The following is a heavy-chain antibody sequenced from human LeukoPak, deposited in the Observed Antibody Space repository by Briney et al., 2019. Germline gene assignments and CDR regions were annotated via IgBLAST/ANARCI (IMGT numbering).Heavy chain of an antibody. V-gene: IGHV4-4*07. CDR1: GGPISSYY. CDR3: ARGGTMVRGVPNWFDP. J-gene: IGHJ5*02. Sequence: SETLSLTCTVSGGPISSYYWSWIRQPPGKGLEWIGRIYTSGSTNYNPSLKSRVTMSVDTSKNQFSLKLSSVTAADTAVYYCARGGTMVRGVPNWFDPWGQGTLVTVSS. CDR2: IYTSGST. D-gene: IGHD3-10*01.